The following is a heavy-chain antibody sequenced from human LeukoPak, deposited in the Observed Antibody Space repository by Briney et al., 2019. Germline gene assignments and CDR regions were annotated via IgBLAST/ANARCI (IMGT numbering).Heavy chain of an antibody. CDR1: GFIFSSYP. V-gene: IGHV3-64D*06. CDR2: ITSNGDST. J-gene: IGHJ4*02. CDR3: VKDQGEYSSSWYYFDN. Sequence: PGGSLRLSCSTSGFIFSSYPMHRVRQPPGKGLEYVSGITSNGDSTNYADSVKGRFTISRDNSKNTLSLHMSSLRAEDTAVYYCVKDQGEYSSSWYYFDNWGQGTLVTVSS. D-gene: IGHD6-13*01.